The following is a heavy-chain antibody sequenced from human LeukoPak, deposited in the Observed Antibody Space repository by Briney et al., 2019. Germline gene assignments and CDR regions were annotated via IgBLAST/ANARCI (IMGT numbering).Heavy chain of an antibody. CDR1: GFTFSSFG. Sequence: GGSLRLSCAASGFTFSSFGMHWVRQAPGKGLEWVAFIRYDGNDKYYADSVKGRFTVSRDNSRNTLYLQMNRLRPEDTAVYYSAKDLRSGDSSSWEASGIDYWGQGTLVTVSS. D-gene: IGHD6-13*01. CDR3: AKDLRSGDSSSWEASGIDY. V-gene: IGHV3-30*02. J-gene: IGHJ4*02. CDR2: IRYDGNDK.